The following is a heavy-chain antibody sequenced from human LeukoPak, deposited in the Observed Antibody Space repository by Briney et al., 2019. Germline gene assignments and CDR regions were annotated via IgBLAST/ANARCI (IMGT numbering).Heavy chain of an antibody. V-gene: IGHV3-9*01. CDR3: AKDIHILRDYDSSGLFDY. Sequence: TGGSLRLSCAASGFTFDDYAMHWVRQAPGKGLEWVSGISWNSGSIGYADSVKGRFTISRDNAKNSLYLQMNSLRAEDTALYYCAKDIHILRDYDSSGLFDYWGQGTLVTVSS. CDR2: ISWNSGSI. D-gene: IGHD3-22*01. CDR1: GFTFDDYA. J-gene: IGHJ4*02.